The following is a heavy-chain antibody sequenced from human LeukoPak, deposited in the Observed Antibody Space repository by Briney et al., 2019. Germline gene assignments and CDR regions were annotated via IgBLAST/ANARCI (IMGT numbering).Heavy chain of an antibody. CDR3: ARDLSYDSSGNYPDY. J-gene: IGHJ4*02. CDR1: GYTCTSYG. CDR2: ISAYNGNT. D-gene: IGHD3-22*01. Sequence: ASVKVSCKASGYTCTSYGISWVRQAPGQGLEWMGWISAYNGNTNYAQKLQGRVTMTTDTSTSTAYMELRSLRSDDTAVYYCARDLSYDSSGNYPDYWGQGTLVTVSS. V-gene: IGHV1-18*01.